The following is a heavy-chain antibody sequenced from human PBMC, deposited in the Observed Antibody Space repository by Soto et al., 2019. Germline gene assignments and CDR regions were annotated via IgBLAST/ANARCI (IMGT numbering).Heavy chain of an antibody. CDR3: ARWDSSGWAFDI. D-gene: IGHD6-19*01. V-gene: IGHV3-21*01. CDR2: ISSSSSYI. J-gene: IGHJ3*02. Sequence: EVQLVESGGGLVKPGGSLRLSCAASGFTFSSYSMNWVRQAPGKGLAWVSSISSSSSYIYYADSVKGRFTISRDNAKNSLYLQMNSLRAEDTAVYYCARWDSSGWAFDIWGQGTMVTVSS. CDR1: GFTFSSYS.